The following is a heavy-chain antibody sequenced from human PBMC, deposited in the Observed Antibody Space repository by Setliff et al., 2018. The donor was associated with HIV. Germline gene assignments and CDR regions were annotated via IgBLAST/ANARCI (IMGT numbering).Heavy chain of an antibody. CDR1: GYSFTNDW. Sequence: GESLKISCEGSGYSFTNDWIAWVRQMPGEGLEWMGIIYPGDSDTRYSPSLQGQVSISVDMSLNTAYLQWRSLKASDTAMYYCARVMVGAYDAFDLWGQGTMVTVSS. CDR2: IYPGDSDT. CDR3: ARVMVGAYDAFDL. J-gene: IGHJ3*01. D-gene: IGHD1-26*01. V-gene: IGHV5-51*01.